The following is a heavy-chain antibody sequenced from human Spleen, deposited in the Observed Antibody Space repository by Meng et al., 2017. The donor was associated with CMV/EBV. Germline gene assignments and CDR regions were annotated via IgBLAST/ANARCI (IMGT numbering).Heavy chain of an antibody. V-gene: IGHV4-39*07. D-gene: IGHD3-10*01. J-gene: IGHJ6*02. CDR2: IYYSGST. Sequence: SETLSLTCTVSGGSISSSSYYWGWIRQPPGKGLEWIGSIYYSGSTYYNPSLKSRVTISVDTSKNQFSLKLSSVTAADTAVYYRARVQSWFGDLYYYGMDVWGQGTPVTVSS. CDR1: GGSISSSSYY. CDR3: ARVQSWFGDLYYYGMDV.